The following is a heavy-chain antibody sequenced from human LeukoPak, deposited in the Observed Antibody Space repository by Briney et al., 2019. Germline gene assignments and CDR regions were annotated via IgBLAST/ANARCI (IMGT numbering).Heavy chain of an antibody. CDR2: ISSSSSYT. J-gene: IGHJ4*02. CDR3: ARAMATTTFDY. CDR1: GFTFSSYS. D-gene: IGHD5-24*01. V-gene: IGHV3-21*01. Sequence: GGSLRLYCAASGFTFSSYSMNWVRQAPGKGLEWVSSISSSSSYTYYADSVKGRFTISRDNAKNSLYLQMNSLRAEDTAVYYCARAMATTTFDYRGQGTLVTVSS.